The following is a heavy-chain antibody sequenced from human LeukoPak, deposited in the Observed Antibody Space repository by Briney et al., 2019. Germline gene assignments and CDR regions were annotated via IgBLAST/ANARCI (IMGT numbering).Heavy chain of an antibody. Sequence: GSGPTLVNPTQTLTLTCTFSGFSLSTSGVGVGWIRQPPGKALEWLALIYWDDDKRYSPSLKSRLTITKDTSKNQVVLTMTNMDPVDTATYYCAHWAYRRAVAGTGWFDPWGQGTLVTVSS. CDR1: GFSLSTSGVG. J-gene: IGHJ5*02. CDR2: IYWDDDK. V-gene: IGHV2-5*02. D-gene: IGHD6-19*01. CDR3: AHWAYRRAVAGTGWFDP.